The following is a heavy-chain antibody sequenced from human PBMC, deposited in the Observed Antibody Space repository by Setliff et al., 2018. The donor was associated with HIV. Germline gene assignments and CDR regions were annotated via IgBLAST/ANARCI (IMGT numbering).Heavy chain of an antibody. CDR2: IYYSGST. D-gene: IGHD6-13*01. Sequence: SETLSLTCAVYGGSFSGYYWSWIRQPPGKGLEWIGYIYYSGSTSYNPSLKSRVTISVDTSKNQFSLKLSSVTAADTAVYYCAREDGGGTYSSRWYNPGGWFDPWGQGTLVTVSS. V-gene: IGHV4-34*09. J-gene: IGHJ5*02. CDR1: GGSFSGYY. CDR3: AREDGGGTYSSRWYNPGGWFDP.